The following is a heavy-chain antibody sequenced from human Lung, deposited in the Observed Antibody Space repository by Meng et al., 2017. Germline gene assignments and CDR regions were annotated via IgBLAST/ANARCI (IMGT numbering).Heavy chain of an antibody. Sequence: QVQLVESGGGVVQPWRSLRLSCAASGFTFSSYGMHWVRQAPGKGLEWVAVISYDGSNKYYADSVKGRFTISRDNSKNTLYLQMNSLRAEDTAVYYCAKDLSKQQQLGELDYWGQGTLVTVSS. CDR3: AKDLSKQQQLGELDY. CDR1: GFTFSSYG. V-gene: IGHV3-30*18. CDR2: ISYDGSNK. J-gene: IGHJ4*02. D-gene: IGHD6-13*01.